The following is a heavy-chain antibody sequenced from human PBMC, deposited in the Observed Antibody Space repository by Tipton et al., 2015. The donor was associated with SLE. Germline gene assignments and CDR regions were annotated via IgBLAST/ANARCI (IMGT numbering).Heavy chain of an antibody. V-gene: IGHV4-59*01. D-gene: IGHD6-13*01. CDR1: GGSISGYY. J-gene: IGHJ6*03. CDR3: ARGLRQLAHYYYYYMDV. Sequence: SGGSISGYYWTWIRQLPGKELEWIGYIYYDGSTKYSPSLKTRVTISLDTSKNQFSLNLSSVTAADTAVYYCARGLRQLAHYYYYYMDVWGKGTTVTVSS. CDR2: IYYDGST.